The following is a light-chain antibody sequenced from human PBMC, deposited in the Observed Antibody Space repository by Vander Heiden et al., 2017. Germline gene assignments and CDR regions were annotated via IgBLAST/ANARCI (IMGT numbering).Light chain of an antibody. CDR3: ATWDESLSAVV. J-gene: IGLJ2*01. V-gene: IGLV1-47*01. Sequence: QSVLTQPPSAPGTPGQRVPISGSGTRSNIGGNFVYWYQQLPETAPKVLIFKNSQRPSGVPDRFSGSKSGTSASLAISGLRSEDEADYYCATWDESLSAVVFGGGTKLTVL. CDR2: KNS. CDR1: RSNIGGNF.